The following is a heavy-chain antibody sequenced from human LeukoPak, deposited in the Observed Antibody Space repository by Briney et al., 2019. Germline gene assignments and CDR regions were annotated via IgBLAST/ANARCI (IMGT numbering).Heavy chain of an antibody. CDR1: GFTFSSYG. Sequence: GGSLRLSCAASGFTFSSYGMHWVRQAPGKGLEWVAFIRYDGSNKYYADSVKGRFTISRDNSKNTLYLQMNSLRAEDTAVYYCARDRSGGYCSGGSCYSLGYWGQGTLVTVSS. CDR2: IRYDGSNK. D-gene: IGHD2-15*01. CDR3: ARDRSGGYCSGGSCYSLGY. V-gene: IGHV3-30*02. J-gene: IGHJ4*02.